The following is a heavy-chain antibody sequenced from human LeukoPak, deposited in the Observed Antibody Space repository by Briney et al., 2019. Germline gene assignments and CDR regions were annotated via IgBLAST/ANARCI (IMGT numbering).Heavy chain of an antibody. D-gene: IGHD6-19*01. CDR1: GGSFSGYY. V-gene: IGHV4-34*01. J-gene: IGHJ6*02. CDR2: INHSGST. Sequence: SETLSLTCAVYGGSFSGYYWSWIRQPPGKGLEWIGEINHSGSTNYNPSLKSRVTISVDTSKNQFSLKLSSVTAADTAVYYCASSSGWHYCYYGMDVWGQGTTVTVSS. CDR3: ASSSGWHYCYYGMDV.